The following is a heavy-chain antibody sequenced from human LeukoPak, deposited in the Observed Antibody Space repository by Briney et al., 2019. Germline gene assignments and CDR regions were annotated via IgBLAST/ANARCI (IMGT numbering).Heavy chain of an antibody. CDR1: GLTFSSYG. V-gene: IGHV3-30*02. D-gene: IGHD6-19*01. Sequence: GGSLRLSCAVTGLTFSSYGMNWIRQAPGKGPEWVAFIPYDETNKYYADSVKGRFTISRDKSKNTLYLQMNSLRAEDTAVYYCAKKGYSNGWRGSYYFDYWGQGTLVTVSS. CDR2: IPYDETNK. J-gene: IGHJ4*02. CDR3: AKKGYSNGWRGSYYFDY.